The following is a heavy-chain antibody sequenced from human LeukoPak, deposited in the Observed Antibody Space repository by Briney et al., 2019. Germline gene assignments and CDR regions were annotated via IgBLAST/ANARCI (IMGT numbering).Heavy chain of an antibody. Sequence: GGSLRLSCAASGFTFDDYAMHWVRQIPGKGLEWVSFISWNGASTYYVDSVKGRFTISRDNAKNSLYLQMNSLRAEDTAVYYCARVLGGLAYCGGDCYYYFDYWGQGTLVTVSS. D-gene: IGHD2-21*01. J-gene: IGHJ4*02. CDR2: ISWNGAST. V-gene: IGHV3-43D*04. CDR3: ARVLGGLAYCGGDCYYYFDY. CDR1: GFTFDDYA.